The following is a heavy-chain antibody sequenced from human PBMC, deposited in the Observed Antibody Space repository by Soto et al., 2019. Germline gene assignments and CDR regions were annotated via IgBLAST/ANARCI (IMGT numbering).Heavy chain of an antibody. D-gene: IGHD3-3*01. CDR1: GYIFSNYG. J-gene: IGHJ6*02. CDR3: GRGDQIFGAANGVDV. V-gene: IGHV1-18*01. Sequence: ASVKVSCKASGYIFSNYGITWVRQAPGQGLEWLGWISAYNHNTDSAQRLQGRVTFTTDTSTSTAYMELRGLTSDDTGVYYCGRGDQIFGAANGVDVWGQGPTGTVSS. CDR2: ISAYNHNT.